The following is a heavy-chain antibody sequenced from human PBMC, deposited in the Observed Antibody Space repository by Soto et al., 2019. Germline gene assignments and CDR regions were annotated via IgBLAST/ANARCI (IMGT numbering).Heavy chain of an antibody. V-gene: IGHV3-30-3*01. Sequence: QVQLVESGGGVVQPGRSLRLSCAASGFIFSSYAMHWVHQAPGKGLEWVALISYDGSNKYYADSVKGRFTISRDNSKNMLYLQMNSLRTEDTSVYYCGRCSSTSCHLGADYWGQGTLVTVSS. CDR1: GFIFSSYA. CDR3: GRCSSTSCHLGADY. CDR2: ISYDGSNK. J-gene: IGHJ4*02. D-gene: IGHD2-2*01.